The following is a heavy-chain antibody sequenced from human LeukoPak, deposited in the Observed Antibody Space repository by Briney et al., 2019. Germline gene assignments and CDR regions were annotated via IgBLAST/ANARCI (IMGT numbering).Heavy chain of an antibody. CDR3: AREHCSSTSCRRRFDY. CDR2: IYYSGST. J-gene: IGHJ4*02. Sequence: SETLSLTCTVSGGSISSYYWSWIRQPPGKGLEWIGYIYYSGSTNYNPSLKSRVTISVDTSKNQFSLKLSSVTAADTAVYYCAREHCSSTSCRRRFDYWGQGTLVTVSS. V-gene: IGHV4-59*01. CDR1: GGSISSYY. D-gene: IGHD2-2*01.